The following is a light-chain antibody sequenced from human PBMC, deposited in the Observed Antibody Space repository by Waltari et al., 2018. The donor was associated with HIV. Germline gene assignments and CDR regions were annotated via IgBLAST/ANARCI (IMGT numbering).Light chain of an antibody. CDR3: GTWDSSLSAWV. CDR1: SSTLGNNY. CDR2: DNN. Sequence: QSVFTQPPSVSAAPGQKVTISCSGSSSTLGNNYVPWYQQLPGTAPKLLIYDNNKRPSGIPDRFSGSKSGTSATLGVTGLQTGDEADYYCGTWDSSLSAWVFGGGTKLTVL. V-gene: IGLV1-51*01. J-gene: IGLJ3*02.